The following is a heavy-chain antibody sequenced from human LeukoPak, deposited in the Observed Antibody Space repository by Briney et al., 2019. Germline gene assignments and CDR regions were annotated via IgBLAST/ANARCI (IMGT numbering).Heavy chain of an antibody. CDR1: GLTFRAYA. D-gene: IGHD6-6*01. CDR2: ISNSGETT. CDR3: AKEYSSSSWRSDAFDI. Sequence: GGSLRLSCAASGLTFRAYAMSWVRQAPGKGLEWVSTISNSGETTFTADLVKGRFTISRDNSKNTLYLQMNSLRAEDTAVYYCAKEYSSSSWRSDAFDIWGQGTMVTVSS. V-gene: IGHV3-23*01. J-gene: IGHJ3*02.